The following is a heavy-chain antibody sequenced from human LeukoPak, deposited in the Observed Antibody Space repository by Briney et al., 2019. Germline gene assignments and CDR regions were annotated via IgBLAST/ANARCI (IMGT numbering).Heavy chain of an antibody. V-gene: IGHV3-15*01. Sequence: GGSLRLSCAASGFTVSNAWMSWVRQAPGKGLEWVGRIKSETDGGTTDYAAPVKGRFTISRDDSKNTLYVQMNGLETADTAVYYCTTGLFVYWGQGTLVSVSS. CDR2: IKSETDGGTT. CDR3: TTGLFVY. CDR1: GFTVSNAW. J-gene: IGHJ4*02.